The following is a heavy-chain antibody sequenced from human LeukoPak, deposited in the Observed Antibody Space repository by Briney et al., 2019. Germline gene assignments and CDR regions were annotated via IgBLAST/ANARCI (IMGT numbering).Heavy chain of an antibody. CDR3: ARDRSEYYYDSSGYYAY. V-gene: IGHV1-69*04. D-gene: IGHD3-22*01. J-gene: IGHJ4*02. Sequence: ASVKVSCKASGGTFSSYAISWVRQAPGQGLEWMGRIIPILGIANYAQKFQGRVTITADKSTSTAYMELSSLRPEDTAVYYCARDRSEYYYDSSGYYAYWGQGTLVTVSS. CDR2: IIPILGIA. CDR1: GGTFSSYA.